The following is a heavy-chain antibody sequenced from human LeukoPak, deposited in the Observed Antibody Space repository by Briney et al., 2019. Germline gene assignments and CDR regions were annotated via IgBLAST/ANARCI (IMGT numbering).Heavy chain of an antibody. D-gene: IGHD6-19*01. V-gene: IGHV3-7*01. Sequence: GGSLRLACGASGFTFRDYWMSWVRQAPGKGLEWVANIQSDGNEKNYIDSVQGRFTISRDNAKTSLYLQMNSLRAEDTAVYYCARDSAVATYYGVDVWGQGTTVTVSS. CDR2: IQSDGNEK. CDR1: GFTFRDYW. CDR3: ARDSAVATYYGVDV. J-gene: IGHJ6*02.